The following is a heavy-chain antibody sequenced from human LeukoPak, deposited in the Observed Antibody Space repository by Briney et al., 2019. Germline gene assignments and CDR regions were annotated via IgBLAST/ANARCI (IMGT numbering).Heavy chain of an antibody. J-gene: IGHJ4*02. D-gene: IGHD5-24*01. CDR3: TRDQMNY. CDR1: EFTVSRNY. V-gene: IGHV3-53*01. Sequence: GGSLRLSCTASEFTVSRNYVLWVRQAPGKGLEWVSLIFSNGDTHYADSVKGRFTISRDTSKNTVCLQMNSLSVEDTAMYYCTRDQMNYWGQGTLVTVCS. CDR2: IFSNGDT.